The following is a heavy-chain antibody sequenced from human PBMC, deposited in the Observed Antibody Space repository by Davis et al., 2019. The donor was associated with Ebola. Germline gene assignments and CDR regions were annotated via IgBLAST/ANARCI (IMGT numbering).Heavy chain of an antibody. CDR1: GGSISTYY. V-gene: IGHV4-4*07. CDR3: ARANHANIYYYYMDV. D-gene: IGHD1-14*01. CDR2: IYTSGST. Sequence: SETLSLTCTVSGGSISTYYWNWIRQPGGKGLEWLGHIYTSGSTNYNPSLKSRATISVDTSKNQFSLKLDSVTAADTAVYYCARANHANIYYYYMDVWGTGTTVTVSS. J-gene: IGHJ6*03.